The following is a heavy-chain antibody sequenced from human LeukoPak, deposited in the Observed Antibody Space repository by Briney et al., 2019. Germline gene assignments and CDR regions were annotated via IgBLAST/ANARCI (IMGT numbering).Heavy chain of an antibody. D-gene: IGHD6-19*01. Sequence: ASVKVSCKASGYTFTSYDINWVRQATGQGLEWMGWMNPNSGNTGYAQKFQGRVTMTRNTSISTAYMELSSLRSEDTAVYYCAVRSPTLDSSGWSGDYWGQGTLVTVSS. CDR3: AVRSPTLDSSGWSGDY. CDR1: GYTFTSYD. J-gene: IGHJ4*02. V-gene: IGHV1-8*01. CDR2: MNPNSGNT.